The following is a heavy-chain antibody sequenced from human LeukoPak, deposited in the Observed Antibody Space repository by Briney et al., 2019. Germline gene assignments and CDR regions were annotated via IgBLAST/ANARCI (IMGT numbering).Heavy chain of an antibody. D-gene: IGHD1-14*01. CDR1: GFTFSSYW. Sequence: AGGSLRLSCAASGFTFSSYWMSWVRQAPGKGLEWVANIKQDGSEKYYVDSVKGRFTISRDNAKNSLYLQMNSLRAEDTAVYYWGGVSTGYYYYYYMDVWGKGTTVTVSS. J-gene: IGHJ6*03. V-gene: IGHV3-7*01. CDR2: IKQDGSEK. CDR3: GGVSTGYYYYYYMDV.